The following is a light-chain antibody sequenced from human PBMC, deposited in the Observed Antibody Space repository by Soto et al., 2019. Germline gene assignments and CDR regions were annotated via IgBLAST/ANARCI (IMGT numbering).Light chain of an antibody. CDR3: QQYGSSIT. CDR1: QSLSST. J-gene: IGKJ5*01. V-gene: IGKV3D-15*01. CDR2: GGS. Sequence: DRVLTQAPATLSVCAGERATVSRRASQSLSSTLAWYQQKPGQAPRLLILGGSDRVTDIPDRFSGSGSGTEFTLTISSLEPEDFAVYYCQQYGSSITFGQGTRLEIK.